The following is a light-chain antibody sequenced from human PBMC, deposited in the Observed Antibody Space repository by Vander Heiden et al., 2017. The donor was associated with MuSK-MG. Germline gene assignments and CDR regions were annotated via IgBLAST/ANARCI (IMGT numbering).Light chain of an antibody. CDR2: GAS. V-gene: IGKV1-33*01. Sequence: QLTQSPSSLSPSVRDKVTKTCQASQNINNYLSWYQHKPGKAPKLLIYGASNWEAGVPERFSGSGSGTDFTLTISSLQAEDIATYYCQQYDNPPVTFGEGTKVEIK. CDR1: QNINNY. CDR3: QQYDNPPVT. J-gene: IGKJ4*01.